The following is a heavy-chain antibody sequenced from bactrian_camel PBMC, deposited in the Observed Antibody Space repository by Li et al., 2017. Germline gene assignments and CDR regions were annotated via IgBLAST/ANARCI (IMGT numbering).Heavy chain of an antibody. CDR2: INTRSTST. CDR1: GFTFDTVA. D-gene: IGHD5*01. J-gene: IGHJ7*01. V-gene: IGHV3S40*01. Sequence: VQLVESGGGSVQAGESLRLSCAASGFTFDTVAMSWVRQRKGKGFEWVSTINTRSTSTYYADSVKGRFTISRDNAKNTVYLQLNSLKTEDMAMYYCANEYYGLGAGRGYYGMDYWGKGTQVTVS.